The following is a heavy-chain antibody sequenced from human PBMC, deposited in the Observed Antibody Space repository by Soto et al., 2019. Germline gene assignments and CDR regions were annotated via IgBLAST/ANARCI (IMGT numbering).Heavy chain of an antibody. Sequence: GGSLRLSCAASGFTFSSYGMHWVRQAPGKGLEWVAVISYDGSNKYYADSVKGRFTISRDNSKNTLYLQMNSLRAEDMAVYYCAKARVVVAATLDYWGQGTLVTVSS. CDR3: AKARVVVAATLDY. D-gene: IGHD2-15*01. CDR1: GFTFSSYG. CDR2: ISYDGSNK. V-gene: IGHV3-30*18. J-gene: IGHJ4*02.